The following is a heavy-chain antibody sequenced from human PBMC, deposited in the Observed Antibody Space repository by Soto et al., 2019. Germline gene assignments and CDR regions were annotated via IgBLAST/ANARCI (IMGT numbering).Heavy chain of an antibody. V-gene: IGHV1-18*04. J-gene: IGHJ6*02. CDR1: GYTFTSYG. CDR3: ASDRGAIHYDFWSGYIPRPTYYYYGMDV. D-gene: IGHD3-3*01. Sequence: GASVKVSCKASGYTFTSYGISWVRQAPGQGLEWMGWISAYNGNTNYSQKLQGRVTMTTDTSTSTAYMELRSLRSDDTAVYYCASDRGAIHYDFWSGYIPRPTYYYYGMDVWGQGTTVTVSS. CDR2: ISAYNGNT.